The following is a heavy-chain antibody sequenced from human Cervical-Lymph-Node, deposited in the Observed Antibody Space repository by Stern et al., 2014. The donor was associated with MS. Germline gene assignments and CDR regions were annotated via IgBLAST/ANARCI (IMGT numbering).Heavy chain of an antibody. V-gene: IGHV3-33*01. CDR1: GFTFSSSG. CDR2: IWYDGSNR. J-gene: IGHJ1*01. D-gene: IGHD4-23*01. CDR3: AREGGKIAEYFQH. Sequence: VQLEESGGGVVQPGRSLRLSCAASGFTFSSSGMHWVRQAPGKGLEWLAIIWYDGSNRYYADSVKGRFTISRDNSKNTLYLQMNSLRAEDTAVYYCAREGGKIAEYFQHWGQGTLVTVSS.